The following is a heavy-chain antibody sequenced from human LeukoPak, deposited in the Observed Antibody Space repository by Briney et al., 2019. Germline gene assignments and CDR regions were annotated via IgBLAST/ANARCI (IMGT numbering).Heavy chain of an antibody. V-gene: IGHV3-48*01. CDR3: ARDVHGAGSYLPDYMDV. CDR2: VGSDDTRL. D-gene: IGHD3-10*01. CDR1: GLKISSDA. Sequence: GGSLRLSCLVSGLKISSDAMNWVRQAPGKGLEWLAHVGSDDTRLYADYVKGRFTISRDNAENSVYLQMNSLRGEDTAVYFCARDVHGAGSYLPDYMDVWGKGTTVTVS. J-gene: IGHJ6*03.